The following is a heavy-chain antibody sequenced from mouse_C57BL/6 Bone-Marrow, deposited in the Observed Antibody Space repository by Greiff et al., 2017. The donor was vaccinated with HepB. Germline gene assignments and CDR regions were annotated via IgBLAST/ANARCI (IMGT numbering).Heavy chain of an antibody. J-gene: IGHJ1*03. D-gene: IGHD1-1*01. CDR1: GYSITSDY. CDR2: ISYSGST. Sequence: EVMLVESGPGLAKPSQTLSLTCSVTGYSITSDYWNWIRKFPGNKLEYMGYISYSGSTYYNPSLKSRISITRDTSKNQYYLQLNSVTTEDTATYYCARRYGSSYWYFDVWGTGTTVTVSS. V-gene: IGHV3-8*01. CDR3: ARRYGSSYWYFDV.